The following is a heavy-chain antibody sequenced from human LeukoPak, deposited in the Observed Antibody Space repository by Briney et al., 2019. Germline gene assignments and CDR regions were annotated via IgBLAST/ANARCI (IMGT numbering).Heavy chain of an antibody. Sequence: PGGSLRLSCAASGFTFSTYWMSWVRQAPGKGLEWVANIKEDGSEKNYVDSVKGRFTSSRDNTKNSVYLQMNSRRAEDTAVYYCARDRAVAGLFDYWGQGTLVTVSS. CDR1: GFTFSTYW. V-gene: IGHV3-7*01. CDR2: IKEDGSEK. D-gene: IGHD6-19*01. J-gene: IGHJ4*02. CDR3: ARDRAVAGLFDY.